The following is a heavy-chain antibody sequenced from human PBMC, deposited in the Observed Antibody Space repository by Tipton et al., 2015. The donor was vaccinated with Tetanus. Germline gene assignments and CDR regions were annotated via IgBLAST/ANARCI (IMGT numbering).Heavy chain of an antibody. CDR1: GGSFSGYY. CDR2: INHSGST. J-gene: IGHJ5*02. D-gene: IGHD6-19*01. Sequence: TLSLTCAVYGGSFSGYYWSWIRQPPGKGLEWIGEINHSGSTSYNPSLKSRVTISVDTSKNQFSLKLGSVTAADTAVYYCVYSSGWWRWFDPWGQGTLVTVSS. V-gene: IGHV4-34*01. CDR3: VYSSGWWRWFDP.